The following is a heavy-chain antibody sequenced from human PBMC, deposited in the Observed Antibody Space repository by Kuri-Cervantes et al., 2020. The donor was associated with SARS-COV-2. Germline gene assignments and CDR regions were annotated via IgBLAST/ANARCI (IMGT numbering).Heavy chain of an antibody. CDR2: IYYSGST. V-gene: IGHV4-39*01. CDR3: ARATGLEVVVVIAIPSILNAFDI. D-gene: IGHD2-21*01. Sequence: SETLSLTCTVSGGSISSSSYYWGWIRQPPGKGLEWIVSIYYSGSTYYNTSLKSRVTISVDTSKTQFSLKLSSVTAADTAVYYCARATGLEVVVVIAIPSILNAFDIWGQGTMVTVSS. J-gene: IGHJ3*02. CDR1: GGSISSSSYY.